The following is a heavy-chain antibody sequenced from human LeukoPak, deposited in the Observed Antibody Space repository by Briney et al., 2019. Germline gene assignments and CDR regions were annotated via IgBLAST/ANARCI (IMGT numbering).Heavy chain of an antibody. Sequence: SETLSLTCTVSGGSISSYYWSWIRQPPGKGLEWIGYIYYSGSTNYNPSLKSRVTISVDTSKNQFSLKLSSVTAADTAVYYCARRGPPRTLLRGVKSGWFDPWGQGTLVTVSS. CDR3: ARRGPPRTLLRGVKSGWFDP. CDR1: GGSISSYY. J-gene: IGHJ5*02. CDR2: IYYSGST. V-gene: IGHV4-59*01. D-gene: IGHD3-10*01.